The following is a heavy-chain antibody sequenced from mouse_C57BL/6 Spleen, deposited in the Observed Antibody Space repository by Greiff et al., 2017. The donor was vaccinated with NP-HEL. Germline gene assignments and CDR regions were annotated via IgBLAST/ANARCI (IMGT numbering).Heavy chain of an antibody. Sequence: EVQLQQPGPELVKPGASVKIPCKASGYTFTDYNMDWVKQSHGKSLEWIGDINPNNGGTNYNQKFTGKAKLTVDKSSSTAYMALSRLTSEDAVVYYNARVREYCLDCWGRETTLTVSS. V-gene: IGHV1-18*01. CDR2: INPNNGGT. CDR1: GYTFTDYN. J-gene: IGHJ2*01. CDR3: ARVREYCLDC. D-gene: IGHD3-1*01.